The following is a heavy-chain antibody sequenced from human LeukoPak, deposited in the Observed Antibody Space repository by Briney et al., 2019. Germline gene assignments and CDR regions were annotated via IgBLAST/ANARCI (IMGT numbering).Heavy chain of an antibody. CDR1: GFTFSSYA. D-gene: IGHD3-10*01. Sequence: PGGSLRLSCAASGFTFSSYAMSWVRQAPGKGLEWVSAISGSGGSTYYADSVKGRFTISRDNSKNTLYLQMNSLRAEDTAVYYCANVARGITMVRGVKDVWGQGTTVTVSS. V-gene: IGHV3-23*01. J-gene: IGHJ6*02. CDR3: ANVARGITMVRGVKDV. CDR2: ISGSGGST.